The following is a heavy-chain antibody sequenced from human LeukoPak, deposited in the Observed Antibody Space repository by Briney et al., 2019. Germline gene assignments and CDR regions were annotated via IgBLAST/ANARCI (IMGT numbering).Heavy chain of an antibody. CDR2: ISGTGGRT. CDR1: GLTFSSYP. V-gene: IGHV3-23*01. Sequence: TGGSLRLSCAASGLTFSSYPMSWLRQAPGKALEWLSGISGTGGRTYYADSVKGRFTISRDNPKNTLYLQMNSLRAEDTAVYYCAKDLRYDGSGYLDSWGPGTRVTVSS. CDR3: AKDLRYDGSGYLDS. D-gene: IGHD3-22*01. J-gene: IGHJ4*02.